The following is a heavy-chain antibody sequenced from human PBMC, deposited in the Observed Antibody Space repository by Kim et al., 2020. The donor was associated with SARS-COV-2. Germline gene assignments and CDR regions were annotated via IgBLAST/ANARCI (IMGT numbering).Heavy chain of an antibody. CDR3: AAIYGDYSDFAH. CDR1: GAPSSCSY. CDR2: MSHCGST. D-gene: IGHD4-17*01. V-gene: IGHV4-34*10. J-gene: IGHJ4*02. Sequence: SETLSLTCAVLGAPSSCSYWCWIRKPPGKGLEWMGEMSHCGSTNHNPSLKSRVAMSVDMSKNQFSLELTSVTAADTAIYYCAAIYGDYSDFAHWGQGTLVTVS.